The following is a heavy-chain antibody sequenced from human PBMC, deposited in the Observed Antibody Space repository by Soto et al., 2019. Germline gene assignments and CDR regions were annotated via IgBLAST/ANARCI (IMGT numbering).Heavy chain of an antibody. CDR2: ISYDGRNK. J-gene: IGHJ4*01. CDR1: GFTFSSYD. V-gene: IGHV3-30*04. Sequence: GGSLRLSCAASGFTFSSYDMHWVRQAPGKGLEWVAVISYDGRNKYYADSVKGLFTISRDNSKNTLYLQMNRLRSEDTAVYYCASDFNYYVDSWGHGTLVTVSS. CDR3: ASDFNYYVDS.